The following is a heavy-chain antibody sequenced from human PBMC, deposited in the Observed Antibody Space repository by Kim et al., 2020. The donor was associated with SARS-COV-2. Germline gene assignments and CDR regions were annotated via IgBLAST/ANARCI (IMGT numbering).Heavy chain of an antibody. CDR2: INTNTGNP. Sequence: ASVKVSCKASGYTFINYPINWVRQAPGQGLEWMGWINTNTGNPTYAQGFTGRFVFSLDTSVTTAYLQISSLKADDTAVYYCATARPAVGGATDYWGQGTLVTVSS. V-gene: IGHV7-4-1*02. CDR3: ATARPAVGGATDY. CDR1: GYTFINYP. D-gene: IGHD1-26*01. J-gene: IGHJ4*02.